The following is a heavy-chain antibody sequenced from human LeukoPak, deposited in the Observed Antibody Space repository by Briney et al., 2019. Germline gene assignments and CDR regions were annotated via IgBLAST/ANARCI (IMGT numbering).Heavy chain of an antibody. V-gene: IGHV1-69*04. CDR3: ARDPRYCSSTSCWSNMDV. CDR2: IILILGIA. Sequence: ASVKVSCKASGGTFSSYAISWVRQAPGQGLEWMGRIILILGIANYAQKFQGRVTITAYKSTSTAYMELSSLRSEDTAVYYCARDPRYCSSTSCWSNMDVWGKGTTVTVTS. J-gene: IGHJ6*03. D-gene: IGHD2-2*01. CDR1: GGTFSSYA.